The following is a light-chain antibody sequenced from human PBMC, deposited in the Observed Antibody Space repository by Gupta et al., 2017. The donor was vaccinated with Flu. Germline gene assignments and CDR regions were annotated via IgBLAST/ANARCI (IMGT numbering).Light chain of an antibody. J-gene: IGKJ1*01. Sequence: DTQMTQSPSTLAASVGDRVTITGRASQNIRTRLAWYQQKPGTAPKLLIYVTSALEIAVPSRFSGSGSGTEFTLTMSGRQPDDFANYYCRHEYTFPWTFGQGTKLEIK. CDR2: VTS. CDR1: QNIRTR. CDR3: RHEYTFPWT. V-gene: IGKV1-5*03.